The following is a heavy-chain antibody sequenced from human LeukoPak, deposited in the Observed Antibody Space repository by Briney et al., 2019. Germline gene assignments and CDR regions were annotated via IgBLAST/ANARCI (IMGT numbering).Heavy chain of an antibody. CDR3: ARLPMAVTPHVDY. V-gene: IGHV4-59*01. J-gene: IGHJ4*02. D-gene: IGHD2-21*02. CDR1: GGSITSYY. Sequence: SETLSLTCTVSGGSITSYYRSWIRQSPGKGLEWIGFMHYSGTTNYNPSLKRRVTISLGMSKNQFSLKLSSVTAADTAVYYCARLPMAVTPHVDYWGQGTLVTVSS. CDR2: MHYSGTT.